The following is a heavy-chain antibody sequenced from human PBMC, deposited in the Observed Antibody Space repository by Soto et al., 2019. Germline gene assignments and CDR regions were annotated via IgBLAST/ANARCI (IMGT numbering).Heavy chain of an antibody. Sequence: GGSLRLLCSASGFTFSSYGMHWVRQAPGKGLEYVSAISSNGGSTYYADSVKGRFTISRDNSKNTLYLQMSSLRAEDTAVYYCVKDGGGIQLWSYYFDYWGQGTLVTVSS. D-gene: IGHD5-18*01. CDR3: VKDGGGIQLWSYYFDY. CDR2: ISSNGGST. J-gene: IGHJ4*02. V-gene: IGHV3-64D*06. CDR1: GFTFSSYG.